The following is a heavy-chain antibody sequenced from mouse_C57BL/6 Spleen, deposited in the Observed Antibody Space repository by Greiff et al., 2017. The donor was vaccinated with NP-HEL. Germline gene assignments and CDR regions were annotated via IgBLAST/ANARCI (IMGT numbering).Heavy chain of an antibody. CDR2: IDPSDSYT. Sequence: QVQLKQPGAELVKPGASVKLSCKASGYTFTSYWMQWVKQRPGQGLEWIGEIDPSDSYTNYNQKFKGKATLTVDTSSSTAYMQLSSLTSEDSAVYYCARYSPYSNYVGYWGQGTTLTVSS. D-gene: IGHD2-5*01. CDR1: GYTFTSYW. J-gene: IGHJ2*01. V-gene: IGHV1-50*01. CDR3: ARYSPYSNYVGY.